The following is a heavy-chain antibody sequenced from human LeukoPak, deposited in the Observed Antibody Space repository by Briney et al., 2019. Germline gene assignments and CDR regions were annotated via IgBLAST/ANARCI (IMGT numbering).Heavy chain of an antibody. CDR3: ARNGGPMAVAGTDYFDY. V-gene: IGHV3-33*01. CDR1: GFTFSSYG. Sequence: GGSLRLSCAASGFTFSSYGMHWVRQAPGKGLEWVAVIWYDGSNKYYADSVKGRFTISRDNSKNTLYLQMNSLRAEDTAVYYCARNGGPMAVAGTDYFDYWGQGPLVTVSS. J-gene: IGHJ4*02. CDR2: IWYDGSNK. D-gene: IGHD6-19*01.